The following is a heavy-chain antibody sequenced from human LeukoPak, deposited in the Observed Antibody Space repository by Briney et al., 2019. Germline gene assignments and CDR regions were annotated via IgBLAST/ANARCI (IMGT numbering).Heavy chain of an antibody. V-gene: IGHV4-38-2*01. CDR3: ARVLPGYSAGWSGYFDY. Sequence: SETLSLTCEVSGYSINKGYYWAWIRPPPGKGLEWIGNVYHTGSTYYNPSLQSPPTISVDTSKNHFSLKLTSVTAADTAVYYCARVLPGYSAGWSGYFDYWGQGTLVTVSS. D-gene: IGHD6-19*01. J-gene: IGHJ4*02. CDR2: VYHTGST. CDR1: GYSINKGYY.